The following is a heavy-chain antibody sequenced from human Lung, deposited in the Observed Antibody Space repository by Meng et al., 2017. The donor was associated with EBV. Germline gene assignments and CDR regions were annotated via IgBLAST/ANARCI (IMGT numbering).Heavy chain of an antibody. D-gene: IGHD3-9*01. V-gene: IGHV2-5*05. CDR1: GSLVNVDEVG. CDR3: AHSDDAVLTLHYFDY. Sequence: QLTCKDADPPLVNPQPPLLLSLSFTGSLVNVDEVGVGWIRQPPGKALEWLALIYSDDDKRYGPSLRNRLTITKDTSKNQVVLTLTNMDPLDTGTYYCAHSDDAVLTLHYFDYWGPGTLVTVSS. J-gene: IGHJ4*01. CDR2: IYSDDDK.